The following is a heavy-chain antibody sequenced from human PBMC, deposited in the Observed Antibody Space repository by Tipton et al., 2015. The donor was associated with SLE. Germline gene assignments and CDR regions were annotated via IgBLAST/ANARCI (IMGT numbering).Heavy chain of an antibody. V-gene: IGHV5-51*03. CDR1: GYSFTTFS. D-gene: IGHD1-1*01. Sequence: QLVQSGAEVKKPGESLKISCQGSGYSFTTFSIGWVRQMPGKGLEWMGIIYPRDSYTTYSPSFQGQVTISADKSISTVFLQWNSLKASDTAMYFCARRVGNWNYCDYWGQGTLVTVSS. CDR3: ARRVGNWNYCDY. J-gene: IGHJ4*02. CDR2: IYPRDSYT.